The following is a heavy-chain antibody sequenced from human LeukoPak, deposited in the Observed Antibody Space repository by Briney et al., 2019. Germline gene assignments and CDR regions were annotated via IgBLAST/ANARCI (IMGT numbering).Heavy chain of an antibody. CDR2: IKQDGGEK. CDR3: ARSINAESTRYSSGGYSGPPYYYGMDV. J-gene: IGHJ6*02. CDR1: GFTFSSYW. D-gene: IGHD6-19*01. V-gene: IGHV3-7*03. Sequence: GGSLTLSCAASGFTFSSYWMSWVRQAPGNGPEWGANIKQDGGEKYYVDSVKGRFTISRDKAKNSLYLQMNSLSAEETAVYYCARSINAESTRYSSGGYSGPPYYYGMDVWGQGTTVTVSS.